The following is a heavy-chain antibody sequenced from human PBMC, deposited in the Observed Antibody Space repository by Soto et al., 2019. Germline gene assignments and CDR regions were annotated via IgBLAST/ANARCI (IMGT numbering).Heavy chain of an antibody. J-gene: IGHJ3*02. CDR1: GGSISSGGYS. Sequence: QLQLQESGSGLVKPSQTLSLTCAVSGGSISSGGYSWSWIRQPPGKGLEWIGYIYHSGSTYYNPSLKSRVTLSVDRSKNQFSLKLSSVTAADTAVYYCARSIGYYDSSGYYDNAFDIWGQGTMVTVSS. CDR3: ARSIGYYDSSGYYDNAFDI. D-gene: IGHD3-22*01. CDR2: IYHSGST. V-gene: IGHV4-30-2*01.